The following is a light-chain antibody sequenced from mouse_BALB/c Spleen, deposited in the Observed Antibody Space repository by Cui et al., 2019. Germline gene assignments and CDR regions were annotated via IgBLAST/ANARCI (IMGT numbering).Light chain of an antibody. CDR1: QSISNS. J-gene: IGKJ5*01. CDR2: YAS. CDR3: QQSNSWPLLT. Sequence: DIFLTQSPATLSVTPGASASVSCRASQSISNSLHWYQKKSHESPRILIKYASQSISGIPSRFSGSGSGTDVTLSINSVATEDFGMYFCQQSNSWPLLTFGAGTKLELK. V-gene: IGKV5-43*01.